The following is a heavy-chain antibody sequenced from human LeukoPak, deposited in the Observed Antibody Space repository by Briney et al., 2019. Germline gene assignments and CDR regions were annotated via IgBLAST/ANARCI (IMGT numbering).Heavy chain of an antibody. J-gene: IGHJ4*02. CDR3: ARDGGWDYDSSGYYSSYYFDY. CDR2: ISAYNGNT. D-gene: IGHD3-22*01. CDR1: GYTFTSYG. Sequence: ASVKVSCKASGYTFTSYGISWVRQAPGQGLEWMGWISAYNGNTNYAQKLQGRVTMTTDTSTSTAYMELRSLRSDDTAVYYCARDGGWDYDSSGYYSSYYFDYWGQGTLVTASS. V-gene: IGHV1-18*01.